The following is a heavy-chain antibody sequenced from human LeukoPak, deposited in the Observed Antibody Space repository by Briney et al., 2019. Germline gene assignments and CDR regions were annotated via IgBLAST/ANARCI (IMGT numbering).Heavy chain of an antibody. CDR2: ISSSSSYI. J-gene: IGHJ3*02. D-gene: IGHD4-23*01. V-gene: IGHV3-21*01. CDR3: ARSYGGNSPVGAFDI. CDR1: GFTFSSYS. Sequence: EPGGSLRLSCAASGFTFSSYSMNWVRQAPGKGLEWVSSISSSSSYIYYADSVKGRFTISRDNAKNSLYLQMNSLRAEDTAVYYCARSYGGNSPVGAFDIWGQGTMVTVSS.